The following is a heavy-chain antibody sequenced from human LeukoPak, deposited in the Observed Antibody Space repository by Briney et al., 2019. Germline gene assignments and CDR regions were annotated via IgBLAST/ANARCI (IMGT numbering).Heavy chain of an antibody. Sequence: PGGSLRLSCAASGFTFSSYGMHWVRQAPGKGLEWVAVISYDGSNKYYADSVKGRFTISRDNSKNTLYLQMNSLRAEDTAVYYCARDPGTVIAYSFEYWGQGTLVTVSS. D-gene: IGHD4-17*01. V-gene: IGHV3-30*03. CDR3: ARDPGTVIAYSFEY. CDR2: ISYDGSNK. J-gene: IGHJ4*02. CDR1: GFTFSSYG.